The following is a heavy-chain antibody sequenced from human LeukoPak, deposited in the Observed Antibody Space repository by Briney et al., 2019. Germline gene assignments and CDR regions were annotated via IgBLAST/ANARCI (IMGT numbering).Heavy chain of an antibody. V-gene: IGHV3-30*04. D-gene: IGHD3-10*01. CDR2: VSYDGSNE. J-gene: IGHJ4*02. CDR1: GFTFFIYT. CDR3: ARSYGSASYNIDY. Sequence: KPGRSLRRSCEVSGFTFFIYTMHWVRRAPGKGLEWVSLVSYDGSNEYYVDSVTGRFTISRDNSKNTLYLQMNSLRPEDTAVYYCARSYGSASYNIDYWGQGTLVTVSS.